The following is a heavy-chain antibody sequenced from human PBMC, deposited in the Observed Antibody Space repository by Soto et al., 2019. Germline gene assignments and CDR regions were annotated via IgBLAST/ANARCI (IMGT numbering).Heavy chain of an antibody. J-gene: IGHJ6*03. CDR1: GFTFSSYW. D-gene: IGHD2-15*01. V-gene: IGHV3-7*01. CDR3: AREAYCSGGSCHVNYYYMDV. Sequence: GGSLRLSCAASGFTFSSYWMSWVRQAPGKGLEWVANIKQDGSEKYYVDSVKGRFTISRDNAKNSLYLQMNSLRAEDTAVYYCAREAYCSGGSCHVNYYYMDVWGKGTTVTVSS. CDR2: IKQDGSEK.